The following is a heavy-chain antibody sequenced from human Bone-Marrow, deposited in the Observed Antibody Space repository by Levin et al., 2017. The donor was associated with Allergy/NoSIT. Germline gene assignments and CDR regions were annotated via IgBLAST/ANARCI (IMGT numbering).Heavy chain of an antibody. CDR3: ARDDASERQPAPDY. Sequence: PGGSLRLSCAASGFTFSSYSMNWVRQAPGKGLEWVSYISSSSSTIYYADSVKGRFTISRDNAKNSLYLQMNSLRDEDTAVYYCARDDASERQPAPDYWGQGTLVTVSS. CDR2: ISSSSSTI. D-gene: IGHD3-10*01. J-gene: IGHJ4*02. CDR1: GFTFSSYS. V-gene: IGHV3-48*02.